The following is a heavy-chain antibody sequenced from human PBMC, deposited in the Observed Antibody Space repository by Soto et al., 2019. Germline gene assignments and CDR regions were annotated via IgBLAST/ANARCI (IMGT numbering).Heavy chain of an antibody. CDR2: ISVHNGYT. CDR1: GYSFSSYG. D-gene: IGHD1-1*01. Sequence: QVRLAQSGAEVKNPGASVTVSCKASGYSFSSYGISWVRQAPGQGLEWVGWISVHNGYTKYAAELQGRVTMTADTSPSPAYMELRSLRSDDSAVYFCARLDHNFGPHAYWGQGTLVTVTA. J-gene: IGHJ4*02. CDR3: ARLDHNFGPHAY. V-gene: IGHV1-18*01.